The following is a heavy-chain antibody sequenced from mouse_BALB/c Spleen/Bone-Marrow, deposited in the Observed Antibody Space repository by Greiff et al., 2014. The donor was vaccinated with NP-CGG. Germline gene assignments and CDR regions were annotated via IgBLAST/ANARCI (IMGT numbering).Heavy chain of an antibody. Sequence: EVKLVESGGDLVYPGGLLKLSCAVSGFTFSSYGMSWVRQTPDTRLEWVATINSGGTNTYYPDSMKGRFTISRDNAKNTLYLQMRSLRSEDTATYYCTRRGIYDERTAMDYWGRGTSVTVSS. CDR1: GFTFSSYG. CDR3: TRRGIYDERTAMDY. V-gene: IGHV5-6*02. D-gene: IGHD2-12*01. CDR2: INSGGTNT. J-gene: IGHJ4*01.